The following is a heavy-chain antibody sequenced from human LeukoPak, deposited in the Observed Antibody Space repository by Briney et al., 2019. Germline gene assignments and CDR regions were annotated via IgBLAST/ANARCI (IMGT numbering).Heavy chain of an antibody. V-gene: IGHV3-53*01. D-gene: IGHD6-13*01. CDR1: GFTVSSNY. CDR3: AKLNTGYSSSWTPFDY. Sequence: GGSLRLSCSASGFTVSSNYMSWVRQAPGKGLEWVSVIYSGGSTYYADSVKGRFTISRDNSKNTLYLQMSSLRAEDTAVYYCAKLNTGYSSSWTPFDYWGQGTLVTVSS. J-gene: IGHJ4*02. CDR2: IYSGGST.